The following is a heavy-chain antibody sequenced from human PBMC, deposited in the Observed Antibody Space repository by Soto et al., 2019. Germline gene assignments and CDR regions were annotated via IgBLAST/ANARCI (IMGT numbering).Heavy chain of an antibody. CDR3: ARKLEKYPRDHYYGLDV. J-gene: IGHJ6*04. Sequence: GSLRLSCAASGFTFRNYGMNWVRQAPGKGLEWVSYIGIGSSTKYYADSVKGRFTISRDNAKNSLYLQMNSLRAEDTAVYYCARKLEKYPRDHYYGLDVWGKGPTVTVSS. D-gene: IGHD3-3*01. CDR1: GFTFRNYG. CDR2: IGIGSSTK. V-gene: IGHV3-48*01.